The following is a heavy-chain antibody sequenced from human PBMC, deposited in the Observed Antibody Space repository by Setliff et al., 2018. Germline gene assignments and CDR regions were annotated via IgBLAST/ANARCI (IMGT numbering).Heavy chain of an antibody. V-gene: IGHV4-39*01. D-gene: IGHD6-6*01. J-gene: IGHJ5*02. CDR1: GGSISSSSYY. Sequence: PSETLSLTCTVSGGSISSSSYYWGWIRQPPGKGLEWIGSIYYSGSTYYNPSLKSRVTISVDTSKNQFSLKLSSVTAADTAVYNCASCLAARRGGWFDPWGQGTLVTVSS. CDR3: ASCLAARRGGWFDP. CDR2: IYYSGST.